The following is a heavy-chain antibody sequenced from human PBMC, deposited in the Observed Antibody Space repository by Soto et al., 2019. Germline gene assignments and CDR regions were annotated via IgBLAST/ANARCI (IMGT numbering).Heavy chain of an antibody. CDR3: ARGGSGSDWDYYGMDV. J-gene: IGHJ6*02. Sequence: EVQLVGSGGGLVQPGGSLRLSCAGSALTASKNYMSWVRQPPGKGLEWVSVIYSGGTTYYADSVKDRFSISRDNSKSTLYLQMDNLRAGNTAVYYCARGGSGSDWDYYGMDVWGQGTTVTVSS. CDR1: ALTASKNY. CDR2: IYSGGTT. V-gene: IGHV3-66*01. D-gene: IGHD3-10*01.